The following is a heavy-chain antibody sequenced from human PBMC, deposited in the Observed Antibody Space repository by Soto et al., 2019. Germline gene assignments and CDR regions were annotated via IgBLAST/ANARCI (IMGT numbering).Heavy chain of an antibody. D-gene: IGHD4-4*01. CDR1: GFTFIIYG. V-gene: IGHV3-30*18. J-gene: IGHJ6*02. CDR3: AKTSTRYYYYGMDV. Sequence: GSLRLSCAASGFTFIIYGMHWVRQAPGKGLEWVAVISYDGSNKYYADSVKGRFTISRDNSKNTLYLQMNSLRAEDTAVYYCAKTSTRYYYYGMDVWGQGTTVTVSS. CDR2: ISYDGSNK.